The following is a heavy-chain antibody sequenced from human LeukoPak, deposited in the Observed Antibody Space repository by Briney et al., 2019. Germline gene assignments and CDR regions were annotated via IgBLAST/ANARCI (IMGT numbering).Heavy chain of an antibody. J-gene: IGHJ4*02. CDR3: ARDLIHSGSS. D-gene: IGHD6-6*01. V-gene: IGHV4-30-2*01. CDR2: IYHSGST. Sequence: PSETLSLTCTVSGGSISSGGYYWSWIRQPPGKGLEWIGYIYHSGSTYYNPSLKSRVTISVDRSKNQFSLKLSSVTAADTAVYYCARDLIHSGSSWGQGTLVTVSS. CDR1: GGSISSGGYY.